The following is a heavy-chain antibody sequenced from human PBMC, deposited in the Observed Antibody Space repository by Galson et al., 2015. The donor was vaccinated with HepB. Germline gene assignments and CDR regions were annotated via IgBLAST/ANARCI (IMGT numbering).Heavy chain of an antibody. J-gene: IGHJ4*02. Sequence: SVKVSCKASGGTFSSYAISWVRQAPGQGLEWMGGIIPIFGTANYAQKFQGRVTITADESTSTAYMELSSLRSEDTAVYYCARDRDIVATIPDYWGQGTLVTVSS. CDR3: ARDRDIVATIPDY. CDR1: GGTFSSYA. CDR2: IIPIFGTA. V-gene: IGHV1-69*13. D-gene: IGHD5-12*01.